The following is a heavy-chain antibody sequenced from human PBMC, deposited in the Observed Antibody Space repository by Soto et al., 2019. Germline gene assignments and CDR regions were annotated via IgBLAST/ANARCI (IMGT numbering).Heavy chain of an antibody. Sequence: SVKVSCKASGGTFSSYAISWVRQAPGQGLEWMGGIIPIFGTANYAQKFQGRVTITADKSTSTAYMELSSLRSEDTAVYYCARDRTVTTMVRGVITRGWFDPWGQGTLVTVSS. CDR2: IIPIFGTA. D-gene: IGHD3-10*01. CDR1: GGTFSSYA. V-gene: IGHV1-69*06. CDR3: ARDRTVTTMVRGVITRGWFDP. J-gene: IGHJ5*02.